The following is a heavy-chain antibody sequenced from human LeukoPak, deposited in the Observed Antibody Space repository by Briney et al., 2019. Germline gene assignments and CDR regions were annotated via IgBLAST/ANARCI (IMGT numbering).Heavy chain of an antibody. Sequence: ASVTVSCTASGYTFTSYGISWVRQAPGQGLEWMGWISAYNGNTNYAQKLQGRVTITTDTSTSTAYMELRSLRSDDTAVYYCARLYYYDSSGPFDYWGQGTLVTVSS. J-gene: IGHJ4*02. CDR2: ISAYNGNT. D-gene: IGHD3-22*01. CDR1: GYTFTSYG. CDR3: ARLYYYDSSGPFDY. V-gene: IGHV1-18*01.